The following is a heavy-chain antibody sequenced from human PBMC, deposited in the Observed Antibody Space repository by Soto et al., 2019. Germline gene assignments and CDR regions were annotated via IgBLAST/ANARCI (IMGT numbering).Heavy chain of an antibody. Sequence: SETLSLTCTVSGASISGYYWSWIRKPAGKGLEWIGRIYATGTTDYNPSLKSRVMMSVDTSKKQFSLKLRSVTAADTAVYYCVRDGTKTLRDWFDPWGQGISVTVSS. CDR1: GASISGYY. D-gene: IGHD1-1*01. CDR3: VRDGTKTLRDWFDP. CDR2: IYATGTT. J-gene: IGHJ5*02. V-gene: IGHV4-4*07.